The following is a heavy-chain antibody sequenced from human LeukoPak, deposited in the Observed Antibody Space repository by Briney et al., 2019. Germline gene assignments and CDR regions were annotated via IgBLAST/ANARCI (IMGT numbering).Heavy chain of an antibody. D-gene: IGHD3-22*01. V-gene: IGHV1-18*04. CDR2: ISAYNGNT. CDR1: GYTFTSYY. Sequence: ASVKASCKASGYTFTSYYIHWVRQAPGQGLEWMGWISAYNGNTNYAQKLQGRVTMTTDTSTSTAYMELRSLRSDDTAVYYCARGITYYYDSSGYYYYYYYMDVWGKGTTVTISS. J-gene: IGHJ6*03. CDR3: ARGITYYYDSSGYYYYYYYMDV.